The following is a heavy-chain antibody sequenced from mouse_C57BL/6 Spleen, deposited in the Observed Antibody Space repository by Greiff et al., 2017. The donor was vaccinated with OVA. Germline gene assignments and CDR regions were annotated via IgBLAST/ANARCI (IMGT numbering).Heavy chain of an antibody. CDR2: IYPGDGDT. V-gene: IGHV1-82*01. CDR1: GYAFSSSW. CDR3: ARWVYAMDY. J-gene: IGHJ4*01. Sequence: VMLVESGPELVKPGASVKISCKASGYAFSSSWMNWVKQRPGKGLEWIGRIYPGDGDTNYNGKFKGKATLTADKSSSTAYMQLSSLTSEDSAVYFCARWVYAMDYWGQGTSVTVSS.